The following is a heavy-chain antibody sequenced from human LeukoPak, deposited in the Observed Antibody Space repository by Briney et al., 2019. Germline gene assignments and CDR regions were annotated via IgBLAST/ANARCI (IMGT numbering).Heavy chain of an antibody. CDR1: GYTLTELS. Sequence: ASVKVSCKVSGYTLTELSMHWVRQAPGKGLEWMGGFDPEDGETIYSQKFQGRVTMTEDTSTDTAYMELSSLRSEDTAVYYCATGFGNRYSTVRGGFNYWGQGTLVTVSS. D-gene: IGHD6-13*01. CDR2: FDPEDGET. V-gene: IGHV1-24*01. J-gene: IGHJ4*02. CDR3: ATGFGNRYSTVRGGFNY.